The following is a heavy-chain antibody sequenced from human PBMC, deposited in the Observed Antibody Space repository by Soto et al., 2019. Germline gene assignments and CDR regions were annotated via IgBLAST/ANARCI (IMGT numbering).Heavy chain of an antibody. J-gene: IGHJ6*03. CDR3: FSDFWRGYSYYYMDV. CDR2: IYYSGST. V-gene: IGHV4-39*01. D-gene: IGHD3-3*01. Sequence: PSETLSLTCTVSGGSISSSSYYWGWIRQPPGKGLEWIGSIYYSGSTYYNPSLKSRVTISVDTSKNQFSLKLSSVTAADTAVYYCFSDFWRGYSYYYMDVWGKGTTVTVSS. CDR1: GGSISSSSYY.